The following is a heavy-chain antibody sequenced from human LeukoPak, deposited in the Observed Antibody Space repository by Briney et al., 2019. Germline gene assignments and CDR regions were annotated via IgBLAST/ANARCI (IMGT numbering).Heavy chain of an antibody. CDR2: ISGSGTST. D-gene: IGHD1-26*01. V-gene: IGHV3-23*01. CDR3: AKDVGKWESLHFFDY. Sequence: GGSLRLSCLTSGFTLSTNAMSWVRQAPGKGLEWISGISGSGTSTYYADSVKGRFTISRDDSRNTLYLQMNSLRGDDTAVYYCAKDVGKWESLHFFDYWGQGTLVTVSS. CDR1: GFTLSTNA. J-gene: IGHJ4*02.